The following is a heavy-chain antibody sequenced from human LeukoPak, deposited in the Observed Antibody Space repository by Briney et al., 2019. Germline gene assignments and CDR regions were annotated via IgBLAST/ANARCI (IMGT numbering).Heavy chain of an antibody. CDR1: GFTFSSYG. CDR3: AREEMQLPPRGDYYYMDV. Sequence: GGSLRLSCAASGFTFSSYGMHWVRQAPGKGLEWVAVIWYDGSNKYYADSVKGRFTISRDNSKNTLYLQMNSLRAEDTAVYYCAREEMQLPPRGDYYYMDVWGKGTTVTVSS. D-gene: IGHD2-2*01. J-gene: IGHJ6*03. V-gene: IGHV3-33*01. CDR2: IWYDGSNK.